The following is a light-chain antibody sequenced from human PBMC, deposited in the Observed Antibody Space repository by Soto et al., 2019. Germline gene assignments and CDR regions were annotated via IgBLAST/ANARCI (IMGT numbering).Light chain of an antibody. V-gene: IGLV3-21*04. CDR3: QVWDNSGDHHVV. CDR1: NIGSKS. CDR2: SDS. J-gene: IGLJ2*01. Sequence: SYELTQSPSLSVAPGKTARITCGGKNIGSKSVHWYQQKPGQAPVLVIYSDSDRPSGIPERFSGSNSGNTATLTISRVEVGDEADYSCQVWDNSGDHHVVFGGGTKLTVL.